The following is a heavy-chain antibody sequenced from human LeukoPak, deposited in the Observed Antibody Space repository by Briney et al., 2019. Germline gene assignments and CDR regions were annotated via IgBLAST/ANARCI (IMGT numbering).Heavy chain of an antibody. D-gene: IGHD6-13*01. J-gene: IGHJ6*02. V-gene: IGHV1-18*01. CDR3: ARVTSSWTYYFYGMDV. Sequence: GASVKVSCKASGYTFTSYGISWVRQAPGQGLEWMGWISAYNGNTNYAQKLQGRVSMTTDTSTSTAYMELRSLRSDDTAVYYCARVTSSWTYYFYGMDVWGQGTTVTVSS. CDR2: ISAYNGNT. CDR1: GYTFTSYG.